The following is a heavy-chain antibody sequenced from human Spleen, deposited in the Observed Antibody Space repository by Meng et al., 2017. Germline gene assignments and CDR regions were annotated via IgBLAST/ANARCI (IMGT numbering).Heavy chain of an antibody. V-gene: IGHV3-48*03. Sequence: GESLKISCAASGFTFSSYEMNWVRQAPGKGLEWVSSISSSGNTIYYADSVKGRFTISRDNAKNSLFLQMNSLRAEDTAVYYCASGGTYDYWGQGTLVTVSS. CDR3: ASGGTYDY. J-gene: IGHJ4*02. D-gene: IGHD1-26*01. CDR2: ISSSGNTI. CDR1: GFTFSSYE.